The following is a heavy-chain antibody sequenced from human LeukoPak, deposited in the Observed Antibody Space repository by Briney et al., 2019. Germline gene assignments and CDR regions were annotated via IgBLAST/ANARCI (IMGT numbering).Heavy chain of an antibody. CDR3: ARRLDYYDSSGYYDAFDI. CDR2: IYPGDSDT. CDR1: GYSFTSYW. D-gene: IGHD3-22*01. Sequence: GESLKISCKGSGYSFTSYWIGWVRQMPGKGLEWMWIIYPGDSDTRYSPSFQGQVTISADKSISTAYLQWSSLKASDTAMYYCARRLDYYDSSGYYDAFDIWGQGTMVTVSS. J-gene: IGHJ3*02. V-gene: IGHV5-51*01.